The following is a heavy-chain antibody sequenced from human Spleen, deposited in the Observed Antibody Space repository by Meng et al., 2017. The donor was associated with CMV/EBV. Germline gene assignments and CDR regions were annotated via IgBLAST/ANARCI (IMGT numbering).Heavy chain of an antibody. V-gene: IGHV1-18*04. CDR3: ARDLLDFWSGYENYYYYGVDV. J-gene: IGHJ6*02. D-gene: IGHD3-3*01. Sequence: ASVKVSCKASGYTFTGYYMHWVRQAPGQGLEWMGWISGDNRKTNYAQGFQGRVTMTTDTSTNTAYMELRSLRLDDTAVYYCARDLLDFWSGYENYYYYGVDVWGQGTTVTVSS. CDR2: ISGDNRKT. CDR1: GYTFTGYY.